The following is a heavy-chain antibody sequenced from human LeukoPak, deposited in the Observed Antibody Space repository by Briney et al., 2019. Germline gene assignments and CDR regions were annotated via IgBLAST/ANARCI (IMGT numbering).Heavy chain of an antibody. CDR1: GFTFSSYG. CDR2: IWYDGSNK. Sequence: GGSLRLSCAASGFTFSSYGMHWVRQAPGKGLEWVAVIWYDGSNKYYADSVKGRFTISRDNSKNTLYLQMNSLRAEDTAVHYCARGDLAAAVSEYYYYYYMDVWGKGTTVTVSS. CDR3: ARGDLAAAVSEYYYYYYMDV. J-gene: IGHJ6*03. D-gene: IGHD6-13*01. V-gene: IGHV3-33*01.